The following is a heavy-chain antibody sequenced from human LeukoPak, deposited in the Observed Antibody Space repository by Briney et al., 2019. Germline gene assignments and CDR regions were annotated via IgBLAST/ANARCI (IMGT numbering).Heavy chain of an antibody. CDR2: ISWNSGSI. J-gene: IGHJ4*02. CDR3: AKAYYYDSSGYSLQPFDY. V-gene: IGHV3-9*01. CDR1: GFTFSSYA. D-gene: IGHD3-22*01. Sequence: PGGSLRLSCAASGFTFSSYAMSWVRQAPGKGLEWVSGISWNSGSIGYADSVKGRFTISRDNAENSLFLQMNSLRAEDTALYYCAKAYYYDSSGYSLQPFDYWGQGTLVTVSS.